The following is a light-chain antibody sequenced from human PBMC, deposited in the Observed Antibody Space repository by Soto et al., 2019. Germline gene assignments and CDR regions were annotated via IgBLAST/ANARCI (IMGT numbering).Light chain of an antibody. CDR1: QTISSW. CDR2: GAS. Sequence: DIQTTQSPSTLSGSVGDRVTITCRASQTISSWLAWYQQKPGEAPNLLIFGASTLQSGVPSRFSGSGSGTDFTLTISSLQPEDFATYYCQQSYSTLWTFGQGTKVDIK. J-gene: IGKJ1*01. CDR3: QQSYSTLWT. V-gene: IGKV1-39*01.